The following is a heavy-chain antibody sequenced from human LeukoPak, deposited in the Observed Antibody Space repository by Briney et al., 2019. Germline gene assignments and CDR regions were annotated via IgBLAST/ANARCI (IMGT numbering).Heavy chain of an antibody. CDR3: ARKGIAAAGLRGAFDI. V-gene: IGHV4-38-2*02. Sequence: SETLSLTCTVSGYSISSGYYWGWIRQPPGKGLEWIGSIYHSGSTYYNPSLKSRVTISVDTSKNQFSLKLSSVTAEDTAVYYCARKGIAAAGLRGAFDIWGQGTMVTVSS. CDR2: IYHSGST. CDR1: GYSISSGYY. D-gene: IGHD6-13*01. J-gene: IGHJ3*02.